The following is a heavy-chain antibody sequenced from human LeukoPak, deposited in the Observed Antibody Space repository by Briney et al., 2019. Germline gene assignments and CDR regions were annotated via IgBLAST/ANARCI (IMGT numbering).Heavy chain of an antibody. V-gene: IGHV3-23*01. Sequence: GGSLRLSCAASGFTFSSYAMSWVRQAPGKGLEWVSAISGSGGSTYYADSVKGRFTISRDNSKNTLYLQMNSLRAEDTAVYYCAKGVLDIVATGPAFDIWGQGTMVTVSS. D-gene: IGHD5-12*01. J-gene: IGHJ3*02. CDR2: ISGSGGST. CDR3: AKGVLDIVATGPAFDI. CDR1: GFTFSSYA.